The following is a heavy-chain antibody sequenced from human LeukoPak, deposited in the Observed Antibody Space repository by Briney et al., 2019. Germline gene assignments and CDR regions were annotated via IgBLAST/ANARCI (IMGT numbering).Heavy chain of an antibody. CDR1: GFTFSSYA. D-gene: IGHD6-19*01. J-gene: IGHJ4*02. Sequence: GGSLRLSCAASGFTFSSYAMSWVRQAPGKGLEWVSAISGSGGSTYYADSVKGRFTISRDNSKNTLYLQMNSLRAEDTAVYYCVKHSSGWWYFDYWGQGTLVTVSS. V-gene: IGHV3-23*01. CDR2: ISGSGGST. CDR3: VKHSSGWWYFDY.